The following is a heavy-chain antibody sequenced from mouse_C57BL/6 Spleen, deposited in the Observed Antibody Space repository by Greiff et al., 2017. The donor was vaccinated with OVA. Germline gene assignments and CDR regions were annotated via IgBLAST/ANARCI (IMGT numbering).Heavy chain of an antibody. J-gene: IGHJ1*03. Sequence: VQLQQSGPELVKPGASVKISCKASGYSFTGYYMNWVKQSPEKSLEWIGEINPSTGGTTYNQKFKAKATLTVDKSSSTAYMQLKSLTSEDSAVYYCASSGNYWYFDVWGTGTTVTVSS. V-gene: IGHV1-42*01. CDR1: GYSFTGYY. CDR2: INPSTGGT. CDR3: ASSGNYWYFDV. D-gene: IGHD2-1*01.